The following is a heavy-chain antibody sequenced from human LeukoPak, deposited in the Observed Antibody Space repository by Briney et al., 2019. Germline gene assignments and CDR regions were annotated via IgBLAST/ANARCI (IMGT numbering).Heavy chain of an antibody. CDR2: ISWNSGSI. V-gene: IGHV3-9*01. CDR3: ARSASGNYLGFDY. Sequence: GGSLRLSCAASGFTFDDYAMHWVRQAPGKGLEWVSGISWNSGSIGYADSVKGRFTISRDNAQNSLYLPNNRLRAEGTALYYCARSASGNYLGFDYWGQGTLVTVSS. J-gene: IGHJ4*01. D-gene: IGHD1-26*01. CDR1: GFTFDDYA.